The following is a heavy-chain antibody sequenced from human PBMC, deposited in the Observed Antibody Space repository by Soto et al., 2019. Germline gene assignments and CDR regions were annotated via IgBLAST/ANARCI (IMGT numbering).Heavy chain of an antibody. J-gene: IGHJ6*02. V-gene: IGHV4-39*01. CDR2: IYYSGST. CDR3: ARHRINYGMDV. CDR1: GGSISSSPYY. Sequence: SETLSLTRAVSGGSISSSPYYWGWIRQPPGKGLEWIGSIYYSGSTNYNPSLKSRVTISVDTSNNQFSLKLSSVTAADTAVYYCARHRINYGMDVWGQGTTVTVSS.